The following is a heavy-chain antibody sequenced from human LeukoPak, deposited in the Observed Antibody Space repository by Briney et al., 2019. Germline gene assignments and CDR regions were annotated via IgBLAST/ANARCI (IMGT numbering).Heavy chain of an antibody. CDR1: GFTFTSYA. D-gene: IGHD5-12*01. CDR3: AKGGQTDRFDY. V-gene: IGHV3-23*01. Sequence: GGSLRLSCAASGFTFTSYAMSWVRQAPGKGLEWVSGITNSGGNTYYADSVKGRFTISRDNSKSTLYLQMNSLRAEDTAVFYCAKGGQTDRFDYWGQGALVTVSS. CDR2: ITNSGGNT. J-gene: IGHJ4*02.